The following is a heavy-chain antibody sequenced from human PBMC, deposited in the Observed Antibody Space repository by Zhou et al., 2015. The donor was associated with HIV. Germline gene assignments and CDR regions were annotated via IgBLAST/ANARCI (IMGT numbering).Heavy chain of an antibody. CDR3: AKDRGTGTTGGYFDY. CDR2: ISWNSGRI. V-gene: IGHV3-9*03. J-gene: IGHJ4*02. CDR1: GFTFDDYA. D-gene: IGHD1-1*01. Sequence: EVQLVESGGGLVQPGRSLRLSCAASGFTFDDYAMHWVRQAPGKGLEWVSGISWNSGRIGYADSVKGRFTISRDNAKNSLYLQMNSLRAEDMALYYCAKDRGTGTTGGYFDYWGQGTLVTVSS.